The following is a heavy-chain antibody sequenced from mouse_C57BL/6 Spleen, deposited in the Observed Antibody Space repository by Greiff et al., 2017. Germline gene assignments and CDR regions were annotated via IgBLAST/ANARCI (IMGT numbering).Heavy chain of an antibody. CDR1: GFSLTSYG. V-gene: IGHV2-2*01. CDR2: IWSGGST. CDR3: AREEGIRPWFAY. Sequence: QVQLQQSGPGLVQPSQSLSITCTVSGFSLTSYGVHWVRQSPGKGLEWLGVIWSGGSTDYNAAFISSLSISKDNSTSQVFFKMNSLQADDTAIYYCAREEGIRPWFAYWGQGTLVTVSA. D-gene: IGHD2-12*01. J-gene: IGHJ3*01.